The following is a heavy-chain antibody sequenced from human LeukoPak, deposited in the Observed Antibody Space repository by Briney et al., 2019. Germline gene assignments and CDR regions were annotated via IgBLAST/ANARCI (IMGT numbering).Heavy chain of an antibody. V-gene: IGHV5-51*01. CDR1: GYSFTSYW. J-gene: IGHJ6*02. CDR2: IYPGDSDT. Sequence: GESLKISCKGSGYSFTSYWIGWVRQMPGKGLEWMGIIYPGDSDTRYSPSFQGQVTISADKSISTAYLQWCSLKASDTAMYYCARSGQQLVSYYGMDVWGQGTTVTVSS. CDR3: ARSGQQLVSYYGMDV. D-gene: IGHD6-6*01.